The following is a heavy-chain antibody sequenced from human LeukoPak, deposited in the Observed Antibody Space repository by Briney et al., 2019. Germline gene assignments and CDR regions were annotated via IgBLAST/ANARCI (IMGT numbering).Heavy chain of an antibody. J-gene: IGHJ5*02. CDR2: IYYAGSN. CDR1: GGSISSSSYY. CDR3: ARGDGNSYGYLVFDP. V-gene: IGHV4-39*01. D-gene: IGHD5-18*01. Sequence: PSETLSLTCTVSGGSISSSSYYWGWIRQPPGKGLEWIGSIYYAGSNYYNPSLKSRVTISVDTSKNQFSLKLSSVTAADTAVYYCARGDGNSYGYLVFDPWGQGTLVAVSS.